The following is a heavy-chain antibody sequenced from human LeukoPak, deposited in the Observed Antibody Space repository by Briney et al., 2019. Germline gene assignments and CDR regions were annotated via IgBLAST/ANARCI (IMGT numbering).Heavy chain of an antibody. J-gene: IGHJ4*02. CDR3: ARGEYSSSWYFDY. CDR1: GFTFSRHS. Sequence: GGSLRLSCAASGFTFSRHSMNWVRQAPGKGLEWVSPISSGSSYIYDAESVKGRFTISRDNAKNSLYLQMNSLRAEDTAVYYCARGEYSSSWYFDYWGQGTLVTVSS. V-gene: IGHV3-21*06. D-gene: IGHD6-13*01. CDR2: ISSGSSYI.